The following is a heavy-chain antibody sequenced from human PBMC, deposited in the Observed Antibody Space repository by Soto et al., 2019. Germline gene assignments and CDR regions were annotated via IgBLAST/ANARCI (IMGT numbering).Heavy chain of an antibody. D-gene: IGHD6-19*01. CDR2: IYYSGST. V-gene: IGHV4-39*01. CDR1: GGSISSSRYY. Sequence: SETLSLTCTVSGGSISSSRYYWGWIRQPPGKGLEWIGSIYYSGSTYYNPSLKSRLTISVDTSKNQFSLKLSSVTAADTAVYFPERRTSSNGFFDYWGQGTLVTVSS. CDR3: ERRTSSNGFFDY. J-gene: IGHJ4*02.